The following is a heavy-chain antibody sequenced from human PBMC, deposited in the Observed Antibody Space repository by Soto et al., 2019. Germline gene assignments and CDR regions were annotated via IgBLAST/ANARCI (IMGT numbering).Heavy chain of an antibody. V-gene: IGHV4-30-4*01. CDR2: IYYSGST. CDR1: GGSLNSGDYY. J-gene: IGHJ4*02. D-gene: IGHD4-17*01. CDR3: ASGDYVFLDY. Sequence: QVQLQESGPGLVKPSQTLSLTCTVSGGSLNSGDYYWRWIRHPPGKGREWIGYIYYSGSTYYYPSRKSRVTISVDTSKNQFSLKLSSVTAADTAVYYCASGDYVFLDYWGQGTLVTVSS.